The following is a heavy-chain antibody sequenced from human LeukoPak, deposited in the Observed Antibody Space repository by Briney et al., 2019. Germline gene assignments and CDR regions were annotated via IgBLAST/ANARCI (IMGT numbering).Heavy chain of an antibody. V-gene: IGHV3-30*01. Sequence: PGGSLRLSCAASGFTFSSYAMHWVRQAPGKGLEWVAVISYDGSNKYYADSVKGRLTISRDNSKNTLYLQMNSLRAEDTAVYYCARDWGSSSSLRGRSTDYWGQGTLVTVSS. D-gene: IGHD6-6*01. CDR3: ARDWGSSSSLRGRSTDY. J-gene: IGHJ4*02. CDR2: ISYDGSNK. CDR1: GFTFSSYA.